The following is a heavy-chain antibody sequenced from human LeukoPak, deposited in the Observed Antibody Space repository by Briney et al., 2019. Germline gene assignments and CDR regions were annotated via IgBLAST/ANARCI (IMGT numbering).Heavy chain of an antibody. CDR1: GYTFNYY. Sequence: ASVKVSCKASGYTFNYYRLWWRQPPGQGLEGMGWINPNSGGTNYAQKFLGRIPVTRDPSNSTAYMELSRLRIDEPAMYFCASGGGSSGFPDDWGQGTLVTVSS. CDR2: INPNSGGT. D-gene: IGHD3-22*01. V-gene: IGHV1-2*02. J-gene: IGHJ1*01. CDR3: ASGGGSSGFPDD.